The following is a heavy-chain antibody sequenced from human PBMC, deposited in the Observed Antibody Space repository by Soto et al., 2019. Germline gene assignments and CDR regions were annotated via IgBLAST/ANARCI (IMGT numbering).Heavy chain of an antibody. CDR3: ARIGSSSRDTNAFDI. Sequence: SETLSLTCAVYGRSFSGYYWSWNRQPPGKGLEWIGEINHSGSTNYNPSLKSRVTISVDTSKNQFSLKLSSVTAADTAVYYCARIGSSSRDTNAFDIWGQGTMVIVSS. V-gene: IGHV4-34*01. CDR1: GRSFSGYY. D-gene: IGHD6-6*01. J-gene: IGHJ3*02. CDR2: INHSGST.